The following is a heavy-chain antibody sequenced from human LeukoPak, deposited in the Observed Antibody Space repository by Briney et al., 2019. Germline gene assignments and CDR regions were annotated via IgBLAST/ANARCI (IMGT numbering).Heavy chain of an antibody. CDR3: ARVAGYCSSTSCYNYYYYGMDV. Sequence: GGSLRLSCTASGFTFSSYSMNWVRQAPGKGLEWVSSISSSSSYIYYADSVKGRFTISRDNAKNSLYLQMNSLRAEDTAVYYCARVAGYCSSTSCYNYYYYGMDVWGQGTTVTVSS. J-gene: IGHJ6*02. CDR1: GFTFSSYS. D-gene: IGHD2-2*01. V-gene: IGHV3-21*01. CDR2: ISSSSSYI.